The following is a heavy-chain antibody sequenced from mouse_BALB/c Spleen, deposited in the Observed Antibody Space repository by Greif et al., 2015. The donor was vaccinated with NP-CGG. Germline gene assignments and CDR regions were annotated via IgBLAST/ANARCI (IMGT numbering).Heavy chain of an antibody. CDR2: ISSGGGST. J-gene: IGHJ2*01. Sequence: EVNVVESGGGLVKPGGSLKLSCAASGFAFSSYDMSWVRQTPEKRLEWVAYISSGGGSTYYPDTVKGRFTISRDNAKNTLYLQMSSLKSEDTAMYYCARDGLGSYYFDYWGQGTTLTVSS. CDR3: ARDGLGSYYFDY. V-gene: IGHV5-12-1*01. D-gene: IGHD1-1*01. CDR1: GFAFSSYD.